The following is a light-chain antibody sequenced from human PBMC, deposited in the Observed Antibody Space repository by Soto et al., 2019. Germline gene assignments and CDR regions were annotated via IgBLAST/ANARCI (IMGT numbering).Light chain of an antibody. Sequence: DIQITPSPSSLSASVGDRVNITCRARQNIGNFLDWYQQKPGKAPQLLIYTTSRLQGGVPSRFSGSGSGTDFTLTISSLQPEDFATYYCQQSYITPWTFVQGTKVEVK. J-gene: IGKJ1*01. V-gene: IGKV1-39*01. CDR1: QNIGNF. CDR3: QQSYITPWT. CDR2: TTS.